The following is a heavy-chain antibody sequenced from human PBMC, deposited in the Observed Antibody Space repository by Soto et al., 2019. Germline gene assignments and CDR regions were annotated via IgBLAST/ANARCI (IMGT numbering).Heavy chain of an antibody. D-gene: IGHD3-3*01. V-gene: IGHV4-39*01. CDR2: IYYSGST. Sequence: QLQLQESGPGLVKPSETLSLTCTVSGGSISSSSYYWGWIRQPPGKGLEWIGSIYYSGSTYYNPSLKSRVTISVDTSKNQFSLKLSSVTAADTAVYYCARLDYDFWRELNTNWFDPWGQGTLVTVSS. CDR1: GGSISSSSYY. CDR3: ARLDYDFWRELNTNWFDP. J-gene: IGHJ5*02.